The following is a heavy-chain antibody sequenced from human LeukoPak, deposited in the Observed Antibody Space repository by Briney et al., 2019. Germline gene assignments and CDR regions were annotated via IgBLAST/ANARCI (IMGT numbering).Heavy chain of an antibody. CDR1: GFTFGDYA. J-gene: IGHJ6*03. CDR3: TRGDIVIVAYYYYYYMDV. D-gene: IGHD2-15*01. V-gene: IGHV3-49*04. Sequence: PGGSLRLSCTASGFTFGDYAMSWVRQAPGKGLEWVGFIRSKPYGGTTEYAASVKGRSTISRDDSKSIAYLQMNSLKTEDTAVYYCTRGDIVIVAYYYYYYMDVWGKGTTVTVSS. CDR2: IRSKPYGGTT.